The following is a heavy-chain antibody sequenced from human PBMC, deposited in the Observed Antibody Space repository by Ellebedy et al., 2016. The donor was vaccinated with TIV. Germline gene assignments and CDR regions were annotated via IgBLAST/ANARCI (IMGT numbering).Heavy chain of an antibody. CDR2: ISGYNGNT. V-gene: IGHV1-18*01. D-gene: IGHD5-12*01. Sequence: AASVKVSCKASSYTFTNYGLTWVRQAPGQGLEWMGWISGYNGNTNYAQKLQARVTMTTETSTSTAYMELRSLSSDDTAVYYCARGSFGYASYYFDYWGQGTLVTVSS. CDR1: SYTFTNYG. J-gene: IGHJ4*02. CDR3: ARGSFGYASYYFDY.